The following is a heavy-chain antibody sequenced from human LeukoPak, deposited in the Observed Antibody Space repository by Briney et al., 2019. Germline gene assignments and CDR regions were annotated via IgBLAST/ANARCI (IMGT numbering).Heavy chain of an antibody. Sequence: SETLSLTCAVYGGSFCGYYWSCIRQPPGKGLEWIGQINHSGSTSYNTSLKSRVNISVDTSKNQFSLKLSSVTAADTAVYYCARGPSGITMIRVLDYWGQGTLVTVSS. V-gene: IGHV4-34*01. CDR2: INHSGST. CDR1: GGSFCGYY. CDR3: ARGPSGITMIRVLDY. J-gene: IGHJ4*02. D-gene: IGHD3-22*01.